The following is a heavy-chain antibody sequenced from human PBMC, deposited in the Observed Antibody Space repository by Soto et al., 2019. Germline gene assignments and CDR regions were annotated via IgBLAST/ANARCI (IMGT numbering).Heavy chain of an antibody. Sequence: EVQLVESGGGLVHPGGSLRLSCAASGFTFSSHWMHWVRQAPGTGLVWVARIHSDGSSTTYADSVMGRFTISRDNAKNSLYLQMNSLRAEDTAVYYCARGRPVAGIAYWGQGTLVTVSS. V-gene: IGHV3-74*01. D-gene: IGHD6-19*01. CDR1: GFTFSSHW. J-gene: IGHJ4*02. CDR3: ARGRPVAGIAY. CDR2: IHSDGSST.